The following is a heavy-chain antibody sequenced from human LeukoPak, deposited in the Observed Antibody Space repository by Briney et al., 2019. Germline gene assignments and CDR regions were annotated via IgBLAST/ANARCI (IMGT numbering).Heavy chain of an antibody. J-gene: IGHJ4*02. D-gene: IGHD5-24*01. CDR1: GGTFSSYA. Sequence: SVKASCKASGGTFSSYAISWVRQAPGQGLEWMGRIIPILGIANYAQKFQGRVTITADKSTSTAYMELSSLRSEDTAVYYCARDDDTDGYNYHYWGQGTLVTVSS. CDR2: IIPILGIA. CDR3: ARDDDTDGYNYHY. V-gene: IGHV1-69*04.